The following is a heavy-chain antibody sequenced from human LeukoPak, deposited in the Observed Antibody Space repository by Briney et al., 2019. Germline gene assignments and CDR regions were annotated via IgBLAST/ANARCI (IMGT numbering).Heavy chain of an antibody. CDR3: ARSWTWYLDY. J-gene: IGHJ4*02. CDR2: IYSGGST. Sequence: GGSLRLSCAASGFTVSSNYMSWVRQAPGKGLEWVSVIYSGGSTYYADSAKGRFTISRDNSKNTLYLQMNSLRAEDTAVYYCARSWTWYLDYWGQGTLVTVSS. CDR1: GFTVSSNY. V-gene: IGHV3-66*01. D-gene: IGHD3/OR15-3a*01.